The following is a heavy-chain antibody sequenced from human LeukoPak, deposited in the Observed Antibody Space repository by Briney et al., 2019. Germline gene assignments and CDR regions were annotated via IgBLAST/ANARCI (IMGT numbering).Heavy chain of an antibody. CDR3: ARDGGYYYDSSGYPDY. Sequence: GESLKISCAASGFTFSSYAMHWVRQAPGKGLEWVAVISYDGSNKYYADSVKGRLTISRDNSKNTLYLQMNSLRAEDTAVYYCARDGGYYYDSSGYPDYWGQGTLVTVSS. CDR1: GFTFSSYA. CDR2: ISYDGSNK. J-gene: IGHJ4*02. D-gene: IGHD3-22*01. V-gene: IGHV3-30*04.